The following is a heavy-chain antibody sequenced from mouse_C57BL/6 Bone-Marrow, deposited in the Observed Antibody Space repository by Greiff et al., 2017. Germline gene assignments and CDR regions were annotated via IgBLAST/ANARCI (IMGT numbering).Heavy chain of an antibody. CDR1: GYTFTDYN. V-gene: IGHV1-22*01. Sequence: VQLQQSGPELVKPGASVQMSCKASGYTFTDYNMHWVKQSHGKSLEWIGYINPNNGGTSYNQKFKGKATLTVNKSSSTAYMELRSLTSEDSAVYYCASAPYQFYFDYWGQGTTLPVSS. CDR2: INPNNGGT. CDR3: ASAPYQFYFDY. J-gene: IGHJ2*01.